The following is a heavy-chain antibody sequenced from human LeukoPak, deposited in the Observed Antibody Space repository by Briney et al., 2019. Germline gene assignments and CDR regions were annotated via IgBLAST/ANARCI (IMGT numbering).Heavy chain of an antibody. D-gene: IGHD3-22*01. CDR2: IYYSGST. CDR3: AGFIPRYDSRGHDAFDI. CDR1: GGSISSYY. J-gene: IGHJ3*02. V-gene: IGHV4-59*01. Sequence: SETLSLTCTVSGGSISSYYWSWIRQPPGKGLEWIGYIYYSGSTNYNPSLKSRVTISVDTSKNQFSLKLSSVTAADTAVYYCAGFIPRYDSRGHDAFDIWGQGTMVTVSS.